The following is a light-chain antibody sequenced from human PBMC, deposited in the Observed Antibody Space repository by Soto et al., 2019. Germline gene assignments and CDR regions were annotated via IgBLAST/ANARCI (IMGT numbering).Light chain of an antibody. V-gene: IGKV3-20*01. Sequence: EIVLTQSPGTLSLSPGEMASLSCRASQSVISDFLAWYQQKRGQPPRLLIYDASKRATGIPARFSGGGSGTAFTLTISRVEPEDSAVYYCQQYNSWPITFGQGTRLENK. CDR2: DAS. CDR3: QQYNSWPIT. CDR1: QSVISDF. J-gene: IGKJ5*01.